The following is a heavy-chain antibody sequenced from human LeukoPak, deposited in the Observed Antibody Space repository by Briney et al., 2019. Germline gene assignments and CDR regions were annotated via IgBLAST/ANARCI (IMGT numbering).Heavy chain of an antibody. V-gene: IGHV3-21*01. CDR3: AKSGYAFYYYYGMDV. CDR1: GFTFSSYS. J-gene: IGHJ6*02. CDR2: ISSSSSYI. D-gene: IGHD5-12*01. Sequence: GGSLRLSCAASGFTFSSYSMNWVRQAPGKGLEWVSSISSSSSYIYYADSVKGRFTISRDNAKNSLYLQMNSLRAEDTAVYYCAKSGYAFYYYYGMDVWGQGTTVTVS.